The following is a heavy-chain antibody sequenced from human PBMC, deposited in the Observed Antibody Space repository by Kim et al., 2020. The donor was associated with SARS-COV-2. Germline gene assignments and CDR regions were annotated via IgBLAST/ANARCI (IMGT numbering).Heavy chain of an antibody. CDR3: ARDGRYSSSWYGVTQGFRTFDY. CDR2: ISAYNGNT. J-gene: IGHJ4*02. V-gene: IGHV1-18*04. Sequence: ASVKVSCKASGYTFTSYGISWVRQAPGQGLEWMGWISAYNGNTNYAQKLQGRVTMTTDTSTSTAYMELRSLRSDDTAVYYCARDGRYSSSWYGVTQGFRTFDYWGQGTLVTVSS. CDR1: GYTFTSYG. D-gene: IGHD6-13*01.